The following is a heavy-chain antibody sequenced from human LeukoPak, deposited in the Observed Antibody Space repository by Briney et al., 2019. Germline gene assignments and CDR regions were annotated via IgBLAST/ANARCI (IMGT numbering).Heavy chain of an antibody. CDR3: ARDWGYYDSSGYPNVLDY. J-gene: IGHJ4*02. Sequence: HPGGSLRLSCAASGFTFSSYAMHWVRQAPGKGLVWVSRINSDGSSTSYADSVKGRFTISRDNAKNTLYLQMNSLRAEDTAVYYCARDWGYYDSSGYPNVLDYWGQGTLVTVSS. CDR1: GFTFSSYA. CDR2: INSDGSST. V-gene: IGHV3-74*01. D-gene: IGHD3-22*01.